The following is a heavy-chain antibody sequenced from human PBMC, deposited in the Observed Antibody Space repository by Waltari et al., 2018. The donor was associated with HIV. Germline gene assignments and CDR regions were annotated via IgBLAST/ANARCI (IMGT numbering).Heavy chain of an antibody. D-gene: IGHD6-13*01. CDR2: INHSGST. J-gene: IGHJ4*02. V-gene: IGHV4-34*01. CDR3: ARRSSSWPALFDY. CDR1: GGSFSGYY. Sequence: QVQLQQWGAGLLKPSETLSLTCAVYGGSFSGYYWSWIRQPPGKGLEWIGEINHSGSTNYNPSLKSRVTISVDTSKNQFSLKRSSVTAADTAVYYCARRSSSWPALFDYWGQGTLVTVSS.